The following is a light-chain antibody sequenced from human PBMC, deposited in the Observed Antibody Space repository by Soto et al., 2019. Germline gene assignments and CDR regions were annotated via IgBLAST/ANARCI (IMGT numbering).Light chain of an antibody. Sequence: DVVMPQSPLSLSVTLGQPASISCRSTQGLVYSDGNTFLNWFHQRPGQSPRRLMYQVSNLDYGVPDRFLGSGSGADFTLKISRGEAQDVGIYYCLQGTHWPWTFGQGTKVDIK. V-gene: IGKV2-30*01. CDR1: QGLVYSDGNTF. CDR3: LQGTHWPWT. CDR2: QVS. J-gene: IGKJ1*01.